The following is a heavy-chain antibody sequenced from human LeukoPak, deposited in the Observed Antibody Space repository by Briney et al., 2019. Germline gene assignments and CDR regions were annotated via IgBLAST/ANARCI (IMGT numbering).Heavy chain of an antibody. CDR2: INPNSGGT. Sequence: GSSVKVSCKASGYTFTGYYMHLVRQAPGQGLEGMGWINPNSGGTNYAQKFQGRVTMTRDTSIRTAYMELRRLRSDDTAVYYCAREGGIRYFDWLSNWFDPWGQGTLVTVSS. D-gene: IGHD3-9*01. V-gene: IGHV1-2*02. CDR3: AREGGIRYFDWLSNWFDP. CDR1: GYTFTGYY. J-gene: IGHJ5*02.